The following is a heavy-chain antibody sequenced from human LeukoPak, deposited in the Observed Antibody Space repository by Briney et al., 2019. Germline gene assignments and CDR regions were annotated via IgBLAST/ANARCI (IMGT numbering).Heavy chain of an antibody. J-gene: IGHJ4*02. D-gene: IGHD3-3*01. CDR3: ARDGLGFGVATTFFDY. V-gene: IGHV1-24*01. CDR1: GNTLTELS. Sequence: ASVKVSCKVSGNTLTELSMHWVRQAPGKGLEWMGGFDPENGETIYAQKFQGRVTMTEDTSTDTAYMELSSLRSEDMAVYYCARDGLGFGVATTFFDYWGQGTLVTVSS. CDR2: FDPENGET.